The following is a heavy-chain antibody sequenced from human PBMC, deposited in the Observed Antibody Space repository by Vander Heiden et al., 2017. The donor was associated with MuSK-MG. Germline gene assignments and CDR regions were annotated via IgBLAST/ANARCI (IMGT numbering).Heavy chain of an antibody. CDR3: AIPVDSGRQPGDAFDI. J-gene: IGHJ3*02. V-gene: IGHV3-7*01. D-gene: IGHD1-26*01. CDR1: GFTFSSYW. Sequence: EVQLVESGGGLVQPGGSLRLSCAASGFTFSSYWMSWVRQAPVKGLEWVSNIKQDGSEKYYVDSGKGRFTNSRDNAKNSRDLKMNSMRAEETAVYYCAIPVDSGRQPGDAFDIWGQGTMVTVSS. CDR2: IKQDGSEK.